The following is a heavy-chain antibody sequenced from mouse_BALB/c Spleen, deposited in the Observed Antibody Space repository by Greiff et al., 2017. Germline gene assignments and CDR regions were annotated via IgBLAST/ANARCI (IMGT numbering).Heavy chain of an antibody. J-gene: IGHJ4*01. Sequence: VQLQQSGPELVKPGASVKISCKASGYAFSSSWMNWVKQRPGQGLEWIGRIYPGDGDTNYNGKFKGKATLTADKSSSTAYMQLSSLTSVDSAVYFCARSSYYGSSYAMDYWGQGTSVTVSS. V-gene: IGHV1-82*01. CDR1: GYAFSSSW. CDR3: ARSSYYGSSYAMDY. D-gene: IGHD1-1*01. CDR2: IYPGDGDT.